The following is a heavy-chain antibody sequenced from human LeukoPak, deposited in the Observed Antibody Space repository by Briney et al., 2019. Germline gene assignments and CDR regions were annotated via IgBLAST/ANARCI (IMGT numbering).Heavy chain of an antibody. J-gene: IGHJ5*02. Sequence: SETLSLTCTVSGGSIGTYYWTWIRQPPERGLEWIGYIYYSGITNYNPSLKSRVTISVDTSKNQFSLKLSSVTAADTAVYYCARGDDGDYGAFDPWGQGTLVTVSS. CDR1: GGSIGTYY. V-gene: IGHV4-59*12. CDR3: ARGDDGDYGAFDP. CDR2: IYYSGIT. D-gene: IGHD4-17*01.